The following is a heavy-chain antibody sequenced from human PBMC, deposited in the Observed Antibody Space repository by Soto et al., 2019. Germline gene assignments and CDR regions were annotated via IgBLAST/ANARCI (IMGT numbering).Heavy chain of an antibody. V-gene: IGHV4-59*01. Sequence: PSETLSLTCTVSGVSISDYYWSWIRQPPGKGLEWIGYIYYTGTTRYNPSLKRRVTLSVTTSRNSLSLKLSSVTAADTALYYCAAWNDFTRYYFDNWGQGALVTVSS. CDR1: GVSISDYY. J-gene: IGHJ4*02. CDR2: IYYTGTT. CDR3: AAWNDFTRYYFDN. D-gene: IGHD1-1*01.